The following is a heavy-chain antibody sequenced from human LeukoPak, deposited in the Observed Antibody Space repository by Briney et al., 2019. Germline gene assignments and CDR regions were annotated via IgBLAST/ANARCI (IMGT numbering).Heavy chain of an antibody. D-gene: IGHD6-19*01. CDR3: AKPPYSSGWFFDY. CDR2: ISGSGGST. Sequence: PGGSLRLSCAASGLTFSSYAMSWVRHAPGKGLEWVSGISGSGGSTYYAASVKGRFTISRDNSKNTLYLQMNSLRAEDTAVYYCAKPPYSSGWFFDYWGQGTLVTASS. CDR1: GLTFSSYA. J-gene: IGHJ4*02. V-gene: IGHV3-23*01.